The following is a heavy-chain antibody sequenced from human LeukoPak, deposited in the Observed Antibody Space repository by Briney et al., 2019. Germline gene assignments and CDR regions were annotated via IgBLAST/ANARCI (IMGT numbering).Heavy chain of an antibody. Sequence: SETLSLTCAVYGGSFSGYYWSWIRQPPGKGLEWIGEINHSGSTNYNPSLKSRVTISVDTSKNQFSLKLSSVTAADTAVYYCARRRWAAVAGTVGYYYYYMDVWGKGTTVTISS. CDR3: ARRRWAAVAGTVGYYYYYMDV. D-gene: IGHD6-19*01. J-gene: IGHJ6*03. CDR1: GGSFSGYY. CDR2: INHSGST. V-gene: IGHV4-34*01.